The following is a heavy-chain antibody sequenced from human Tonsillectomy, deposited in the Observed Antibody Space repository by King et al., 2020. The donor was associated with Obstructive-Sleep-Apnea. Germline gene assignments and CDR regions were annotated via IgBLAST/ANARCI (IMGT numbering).Heavy chain of an antibody. Sequence: QLQESGPGLVKPSETLSLTCTVSDGSISSYYWSWIRQPPGKGLEWIGYIYYSGSTNYNPSLKSRVTISVDPSKNQFSLKLSSVTAADTAVYYCVSLRGYSYGLGGYFDYWGQGTLVTVSS. CDR3: VSLRGYSYGLGGYFDY. J-gene: IGHJ4*02. CDR1: DGSISSYY. D-gene: IGHD5-18*01. CDR2: IYYSGST. V-gene: IGHV4-59*01.